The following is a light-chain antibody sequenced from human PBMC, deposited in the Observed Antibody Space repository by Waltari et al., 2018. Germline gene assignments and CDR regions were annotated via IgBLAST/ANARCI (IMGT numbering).Light chain of an antibody. J-gene: IGLJ1*01. Sequence: QSALTQPAPVSGSPGQPITISCTGTSSDVGSYKYVSWSQEHPGKTPNLMIYEVSNRPSGDSNRCSGSKPGTTASLTISGLQAEDEADYYCSSYADNYVYVFGTGTKVTVL. CDR3: SSYADNYVYV. CDR2: EVS. CDR1: SSDVGSYKY. V-gene: IGLV2-14*01.